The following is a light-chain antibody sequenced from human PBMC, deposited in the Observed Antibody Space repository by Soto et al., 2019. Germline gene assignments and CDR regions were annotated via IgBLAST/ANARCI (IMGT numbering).Light chain of an antibody. CDR1: QSVSTY. Sequence: VLTQSPVTLSLSPGDRATPSCRASQSVSTYLAWYRQVPGQPPRLLIYDTTNRAAGIPPRFSGSRSGTDFTLTISSVEPEDFALYYCHQRNTFGQGTRLEIK. V-gene: IGKV3-11*01. CDR2: DTT. J-gene: IGKJ5*01. CDR3: HQRNT.